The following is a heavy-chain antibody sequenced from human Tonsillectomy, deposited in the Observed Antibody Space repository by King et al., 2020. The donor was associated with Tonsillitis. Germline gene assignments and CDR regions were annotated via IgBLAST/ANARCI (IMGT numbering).Heavy chain of an antibody. CDR2: IYYSGST. V-gene: IGHV4-59*01. Sequence: VQLQESGPGLVKPSETLSLTCTVSGGSINSYYWSWIRQPPGEGLEWIGYIYYSGSTNYNPSLKSRVSISVDTAKNQFSLNLTSVTAADTAVDYCARRGSGWSHFDYWGQGTLVTVSS. CDR1: GGSINSYY. J-gene: IGHJ4*02. CDR3: ARRGSGWSHFDY. D-gene: IGHD6-13*01.